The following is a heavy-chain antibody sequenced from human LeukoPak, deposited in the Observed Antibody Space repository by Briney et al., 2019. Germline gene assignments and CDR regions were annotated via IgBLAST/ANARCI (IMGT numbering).Heavy chain of an antibody. J-gene: IGHJ4*02. D-gene: IGHD3-10*01. V-gene: IGHV3-23*01. Sequence: PGGSLRLSCAASGFTFSSYAMSWVRQAPGKGLEWVSAISGSGGSTYYADSVKGRFTISRDNSKNTLYLQMNSLRAEDTAVYYCAKESQPVLLWFGELIGGDYFDYWRQGTLVTVSS. CDR2: ISGSGGST. CDR1: GFTFSSYA. CDR3: AKESQPVLLWFGELIGGDYFDY.